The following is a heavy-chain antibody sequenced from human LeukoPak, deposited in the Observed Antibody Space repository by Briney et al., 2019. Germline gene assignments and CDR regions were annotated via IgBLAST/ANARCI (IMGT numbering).Heavy chain of an antibody. CDR2: IYISGST. V-gene: IGHV4-4*07. CDR1: SGSISSYD. Sequence: SETLSLTCTVFSGSISSYDWSWLRQPAGKGLEWIGRIYISGSTNYNPSLKSRVTMSVDTSKNQFSLKLSSVAAADTAVYYCARLSSSWYQDWYFDLWGRGTLVTVSS. D-gene: IGHD6-13*01. CDR3: ARLSSSWYQDWYFDL. J-gene: IGHJ2*01.